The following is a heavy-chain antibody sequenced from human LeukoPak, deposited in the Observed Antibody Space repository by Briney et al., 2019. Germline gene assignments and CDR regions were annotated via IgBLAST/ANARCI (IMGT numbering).Heavy chain of an antibody. CDR1: GFIFSSYW. CDR3: AELGITMIGGV. D-gene: IGHD3-10*02. Sequence: GGSLRLSCAASGFIFSSYWMSWVRQAPGKGLEWVAHIKQDGSEKYYVDSVKGRFTISRDNAKNSLYLQMNSLRAEDTAVYYCAELGITMIGGVWGKGTTVTISS. J-gene: IGHJ6*04. CDR2: IKQDGSEK. V-gene: IGHV3-7*01.